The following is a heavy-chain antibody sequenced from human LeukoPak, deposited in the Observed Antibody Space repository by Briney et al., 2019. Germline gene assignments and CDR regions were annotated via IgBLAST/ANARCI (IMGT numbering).Heavy chain of an antibody. D-gene: IGHD1-26*01. Sequence: SETLSLTCTVSGGSNYWGWIRQPPGKGLEWIGSIYYRGTTYYNPSLKSRVTISVDTSENQFSLRLNSVTAADTAVYYCAIATGNYYWDFDYWGQGILSPSPQ. J-gene: IGHJ4*02. V-gene: IGHV4-39*01. CDR1: GGSNY. CDR2: IYYRGTT. CDR3: AIATGNYYWDFDY.